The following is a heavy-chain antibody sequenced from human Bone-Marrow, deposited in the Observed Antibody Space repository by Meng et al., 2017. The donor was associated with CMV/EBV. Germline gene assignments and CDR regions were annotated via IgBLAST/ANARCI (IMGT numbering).Heavy chain of an antibody. J-gene: IGHJ4*02. Sequence: GESLKISCAASGFTFSSYGMHWVRQAPGKGLEWVAVIWYDGSNKYYADSVKGRFTISRDNSKNTLYLQMNSLRAEDTAVYYCARQAHYTSPFDYWGQGTLVTVSS. CDR3: ARQAHYTSPFDY. V-gene: IGHV3-33*01. CDR2: IWYDGSNK. D-gene: IGHD4-11*01. CDR1: GFTFSSYG.